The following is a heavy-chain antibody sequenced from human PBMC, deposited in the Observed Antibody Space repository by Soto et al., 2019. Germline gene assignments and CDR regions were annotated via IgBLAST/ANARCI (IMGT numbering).Heavy chain of an antibody. Sequence: ASXTLSLTCAVSGDSVSSTYSWSWDRPPPGKGPEWIGEINHRGSANYNPSLKSRVTISVDISKNQFSLKLSSVTSADTAVYYCARVRLCGGDCYSGAFYIWGLGTMVTV. CDR2: INHRGSA. D-gene: IGHD2-21*02. J-gene: IGHJ3*02. CDR3: ARVRLCGGDCYSGAFYI. V-gene: IGHV4-4*02. CDR1: GDSVSSTYS.